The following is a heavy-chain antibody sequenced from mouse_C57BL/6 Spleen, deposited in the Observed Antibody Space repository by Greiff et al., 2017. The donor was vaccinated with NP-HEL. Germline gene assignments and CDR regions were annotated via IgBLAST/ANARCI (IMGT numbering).Heavy chain of an antibody. CDR1: GYTFTSYW. V-gene: IGHV1-52*01. D-gene: IGHD2-4*01. CDR3: ASSDDYDDGAWFAY. CDR2: IDPSDSET. Sequence: VQLQQPGAELVRPGSSVKLSCKASGYTFTSYWMHWVKQRPIQGLEWIGNIDPSDSETHYNQKFKDKATLTVDKSSSTAYMQLSSLTSEDSAVYYCASSDDYDDGAWFAYWGQGTLVTVSA. J-gene: IGHJ3*01.